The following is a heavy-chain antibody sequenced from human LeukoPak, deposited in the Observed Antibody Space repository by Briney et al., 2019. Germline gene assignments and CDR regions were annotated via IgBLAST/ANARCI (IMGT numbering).Heavy chain of an antibody. Sequence: GGSLRLSCAASGFTFSSYEMNWVRQAPGKGLEWVSKISISGSAIYYADPVKGRFTISRDNAKSSLYLQMNSLRVEDTVIYCCARGGSLGYWGQGTLVTVSS. CDR2: ISISGSAI. CDR3: ARGGSLGY. CDR1: GFTFSSYE. D-gene: IGHD6-19*01. J-gene: IGHJ4*02. V-gene: IGHV3-48*03.